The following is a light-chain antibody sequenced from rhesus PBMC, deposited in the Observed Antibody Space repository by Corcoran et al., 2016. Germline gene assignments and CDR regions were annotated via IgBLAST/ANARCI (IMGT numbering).Light chain of an antibody. CDR1: QGITND. CDR2: EAS. Sequence: DIQMTQSPSSLSASVGDRVTITCRASQGITNDLAWYQQKPGETPKLLIYEASSLQSGIPFRFRGSGSGTDFTLTISSLQSEDFATYYCQHYYSTHRTFGQGTKVEIK. V-gene: IGKV1-25*01. CDR3: QHYYSTHRT. J-gene: IGKJ1*01.